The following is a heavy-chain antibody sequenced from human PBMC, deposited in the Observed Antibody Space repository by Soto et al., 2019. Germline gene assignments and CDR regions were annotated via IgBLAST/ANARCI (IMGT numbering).Heavy chain of an antibody. D-gene: IGHD3-22*01. Sequence: EVQLLESGGGLVQPGGSLRLSCAASGFTFSTYAMSWVRQAPGQGLEWVSTISDDGGGTSYADSVKGRFTISRDNSKNTLYLQMSRLRPADTAVYYCAGGGRSDSSGYLFYGGQGTLVTVSA. V-gene: IGHV3-23*01. CDR3: AGGGRSDSSGYLFY. CDR1: GFTFSTYA. CDR2: ISDDGGGT. J-gene: IGHJ4*02.